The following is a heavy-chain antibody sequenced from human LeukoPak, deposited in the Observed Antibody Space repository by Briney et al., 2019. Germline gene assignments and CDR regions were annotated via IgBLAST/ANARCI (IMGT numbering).Heavy chain of an antibody. V-gene: IGHV4-34*01. CDR1: GGSFSGYY. J-gene: IGHJ4*02. D-gene: IGHD3-9*01. CDR2: INHSGST. Sequence: SETLSLTCDVYGGSFSGYYWSWIRQPPGKGLEWIGEINHSGSTNYNPSLKSRVTISVDTSKNQFSLKLSSVTAADTAVYYCARGQLYYDILTGYSLWGQGTLVTVSS. CDR3: ARGQLYYDILTGYSL.